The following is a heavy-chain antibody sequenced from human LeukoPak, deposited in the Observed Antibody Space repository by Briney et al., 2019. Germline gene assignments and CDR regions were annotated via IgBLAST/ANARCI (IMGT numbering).Heavy chain of an antibody. CDR3: ARGWNPDAFDI. CDR1: GFTFSSYG. V-gene: IGHV3-33*01. CDR2: TWHDGSNK. D-gene: IGHD1-1*01. J-gene: IGHJ3*02. Sequence: PGGSLRLSCAASGFTFSSYGMHWVRQAPGKGLEWVAVTWHDGSNKNYADSVKGRIIISRDNSKNTVYVQIGSLRVEDTAKYYCARGWNPDAFDIWGQGTVVTVSS.